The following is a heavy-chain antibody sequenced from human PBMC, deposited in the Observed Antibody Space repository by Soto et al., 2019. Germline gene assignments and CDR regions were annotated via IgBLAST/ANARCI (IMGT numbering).Heavy chain of an antibody. V-gene: IGHV3-33*01. CDR2: IWYDGSNK. D-gene: IGHD6-13*01. CDR1: GFTFSSYG. CDR3: ERDRSSSWYGNYFEC. J-gene: IGHJ4*02. Sequence: SGGSLRLSCAASGFTFSSYGMHWVRQAPGKGLEWVAVIWYDGSNKYYADSVKGRFTISRDNSKNTLYLQMNSLRAEDTAVYYCERDRSSSWYGNYFECWGQGTRVAVAS.